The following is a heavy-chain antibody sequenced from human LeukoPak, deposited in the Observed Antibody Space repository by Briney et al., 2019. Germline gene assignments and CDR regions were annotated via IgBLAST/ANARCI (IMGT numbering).Heavy chain of an antibody. CDR1: GFTFSAYW. CDR3: AREAQVGGALQS. V-gene: IGHV3-74*03. CDR2: IKTDGSRT. D-gene: IGHD1-26*01. J-gene: IGHJ5*02. Sequence: PGGSLRLSCAASGFTFSAYWMHWVRQAPGKGLLWVSRIKTDGSRTMYADFLQGRFTISRDTAKNTLFLQMNSLRAEDTAVYYCAREAQVGGALQSWGQGTLVTVSS.